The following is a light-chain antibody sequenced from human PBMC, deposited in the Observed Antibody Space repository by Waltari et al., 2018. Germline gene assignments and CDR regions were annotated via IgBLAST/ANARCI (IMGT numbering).Light chain of an antibody. J-gene: IGKJ4*01. CDR2: WAS. Sequence: DIVMTQSPDSLAVSLGERATINCQSSQSVLYSSNNKNYLSWYQQKPGQPPNLLIYWASTRESGVPDRFSGSGSGTDFTLTISSLQAEDVAVYYCQQYDSAPLTFGGGTRVEIK. CDR1: QSVLYSSNNKNY. CDR3: QQYDSAPLT. V-gene: IGKV4-1*01.